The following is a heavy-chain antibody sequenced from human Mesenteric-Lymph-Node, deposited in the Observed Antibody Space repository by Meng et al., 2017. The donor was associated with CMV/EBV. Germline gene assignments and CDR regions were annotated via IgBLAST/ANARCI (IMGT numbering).Heavy chain of an antibody. CDR2: ISWNGGSI. CDR3: ARGRNIAVGNPQTFDY. D-gene: IGHD6-19*01. Sequence: GGSLRLSCAASGFTFDDYAMHWVRQAPGKGLEWVSGISWNGGSIGYGDSVRGRFTISRDNAKSSLYLQMNSLRGEDTALYYCARGRNIAVGNPQTFDYWGQGTLVTVSS. CDR1: GFTFDDYA. V-gene: IGHV3-20*04. J-gene: IGHJ4*02.